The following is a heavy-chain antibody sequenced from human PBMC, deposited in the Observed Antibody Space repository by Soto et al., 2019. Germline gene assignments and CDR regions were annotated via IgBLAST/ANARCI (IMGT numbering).Heavy chain of an antibody. Sequence: GGSLRLSCAASGFTFSSYAMSWVRQAPGKGLEWVSAISGSGGSAYYTDSVKGRFTISRDNSKNTLYLQMNSLRAEDTAVYYCAKGRTYYYDSTGYCCLDYWGQGTLVTVSS. CDR1: GFTFSSYA. V-gene: IGHV3-23*01. D-gene: IGHD3-22*01. J-gene: IGHJ4*02. CDR3: AKGRTYYYDSTGYCCLDY. CDR2: ISGSGGSA.